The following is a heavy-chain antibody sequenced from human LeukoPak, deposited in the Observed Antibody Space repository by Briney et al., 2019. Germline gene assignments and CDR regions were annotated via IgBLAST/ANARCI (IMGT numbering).Heavy chain of an antibody. J-gene: IGHJ1*01. V-gene: IGHV3-23*01. Sequence: GGSLRLSCAASGFTFRSYVMSWIRQAPGKGLEWVSAISDSGGSTYYADSVKGRFTTSRDNSKNTLYLQMNSLRAEDTAVYYCAKGPPTSYSSSWQEYFQHWGQGTLVTVSS. CDR1: GFTFRSYV. D-gene: IGHD6-13*01. CDR3: AKGPPTSYSSSWQEYFQH. CDR2: ISDSGGST.